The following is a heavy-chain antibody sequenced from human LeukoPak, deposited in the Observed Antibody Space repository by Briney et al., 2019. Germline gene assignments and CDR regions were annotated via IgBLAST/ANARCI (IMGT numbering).Heavy chain of an antibody. D-gene: IGHD3-10*01. Sequence: SETLSLTCAVSGGSITSGGYSWSWIRQPPGKGLEWIGYIYHSGYTYYNPSLKSRVTISVDRSKNQFSLKLSSVTAADTAVYYCARYYGSGSFFDYWGQGTLVTVSS. CDR2: IYHSGYT. CDR3: ARYYGSGSFFDY. J-gene: IGHJ4*02. CDR1: GGSITSGGYS. V-gene: IGHV4-30-2*01.